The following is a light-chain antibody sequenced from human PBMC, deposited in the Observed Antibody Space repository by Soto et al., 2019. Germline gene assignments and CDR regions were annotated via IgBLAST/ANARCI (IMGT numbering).Light chain of an antibody. CDR1: SSDVGGYNY. CDR3: SSYTYSSTRV. CDR2: EVS. V-gene: IGLV2-14*01. Sequence: QSVLTQPASVSGSPGQSITISCTGTSSDVGGYNYVSWYQQHPGKAPKLMIYEVSNRPSGVSNRFSASKSDNTASLTISGLQAEDEADYYCSSYTYSSTRVFGTGTKLTVL. J-gene: IGLJ1*01.